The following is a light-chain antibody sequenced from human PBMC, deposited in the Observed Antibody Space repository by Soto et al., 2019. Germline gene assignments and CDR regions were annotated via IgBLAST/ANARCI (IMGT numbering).Light chain of an antibody. CDR1: QSINNY. J-gene: IGKJ4*01. V-gene: IGKV1-39*01. CDR2: TAS. Sequence: DIPMTQSPSSLSASVGDRVTITCRASQSINNYLNWYQQKPGKAPNFLIYTASTLQRGVPSRFSGSGSGTDFTLTISSLQPVDFATYYCLQSYSSPRTFGGGTKVEIK. CDR3: LQSYSSPRT.